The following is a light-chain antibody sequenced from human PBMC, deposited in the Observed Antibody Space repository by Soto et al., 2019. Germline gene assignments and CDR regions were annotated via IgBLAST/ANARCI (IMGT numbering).Light chain of an antibody. CDR2: DAS. CDR1: QSISRW. V-gene: IGKV1-5*01. Sequence: DIQMTQSPSTLSASVGDRVTITCRASQSISRWLASYQQKPGEAPKLLIYDASSLESGVPSRFSGSGSGTEFTLTISSLQPDDFATYYCQQYDSYLNTFGQGTKLEIK. CDR3: QQYDSYLNT. J-gene: IGKJ2*01.